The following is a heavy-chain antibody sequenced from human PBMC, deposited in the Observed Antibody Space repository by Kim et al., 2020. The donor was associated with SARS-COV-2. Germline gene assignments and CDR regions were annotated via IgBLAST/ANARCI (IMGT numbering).Heavy chain of an antibody. CDR2: IWYDGSNK. CDR1: GFTFSTYG. Sequence: GGSLRLSCAAPGFTFSTYGMHWVRQAPGKGLEWVAVIWYDGSNKYYADSVKGRFTISRDNSKNTLYLQMNSLRAEDTAVYYCARDRGSGWFGYFDYWGQGTLVTVSS. V-gene: IGHV3-33*01. D-gene: IGHD6-19*01. CDR3: ARDRGSGWFGYFDY. J-gene: IGHJ4*02.